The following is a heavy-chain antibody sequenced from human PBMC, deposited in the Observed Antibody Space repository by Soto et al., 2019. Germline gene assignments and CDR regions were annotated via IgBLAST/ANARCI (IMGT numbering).Heavy chain of an antibody. Sequence: QVQLVESGGGVVQPGRSLRLSCEASGFIFSSYGMHWVRQAPGKGLEWVAVIWYDGGNKNYADSVKGRFTITRDNSKNTLYLQMNSLRAEDTAVYYCASSISWGQGTLVTVSS. J-gene: IGHJ5*02. CDR2: IWYDGGNK. CDR3: ASSIS. CDR1: GFIFSSYG. V-gene: IGHV3-33*01.